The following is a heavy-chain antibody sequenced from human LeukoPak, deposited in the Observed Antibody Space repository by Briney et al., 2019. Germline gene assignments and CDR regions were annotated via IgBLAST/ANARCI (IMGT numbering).Heavy chain of an antibody. CDR2: INSDGSEG. CDR1: GFTFSGFW. CDR3: ARSSYSSSSSV. D-gene: IGHD6-6*01. J-gene: IGHJ3*01. V-gene: IGHV3-7*03. Sequence: GGSLRLSCAVSGFTFSGFWMSWFRQAPGKGLEWVASINSDGSEGYYADVVKGRFTISRDNAKNSLYLQINSLRAEDTAVYYCARSSYSSSSSVWGQGTMVTVSS.